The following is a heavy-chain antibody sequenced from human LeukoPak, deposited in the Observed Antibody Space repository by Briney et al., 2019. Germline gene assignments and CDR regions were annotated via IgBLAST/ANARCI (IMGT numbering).Heavy chain of an antibody. Sequence: PSETLSLTCAVYGGSFSGYYWSWIRQPPGKGLEWIGEINHSGSTNYNPSLKSRVPISVDTSKNQFSLTLSSVPAADTAVYYCARLSRHSSTSCYSDYWGQGTLVTVSS. CDR2: INHSGST. J-gene: IGHJ4*02. CDR1: GGSFSGYY. CDR3: ARLSRHSSTSCYSDY. D-gene: IGHD2-2*01. V-gene: IGHV4-34*01.